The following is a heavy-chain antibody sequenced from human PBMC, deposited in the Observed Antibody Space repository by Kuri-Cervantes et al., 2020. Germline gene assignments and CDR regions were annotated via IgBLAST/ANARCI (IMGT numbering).Heavy chain of an antibody. CDR2: VWHDGSIK. D-gene: IGHD1-14*01. CDR1: GFSFSLFG. V-gene: IGHV3-30*02. CDR3: AKTGRTADAFDI. J-gene: IGHJ3*02. Sequence: GGSLRLSCAASGFSFSLFGMHWVRQAQGKGLEWVTFVWHDGSIKHYADSVKGRFTISRDNSQNTLYLQMNSLRAEDSAVYYCAKTGRTADAFDIWGQGTMVTVSS.